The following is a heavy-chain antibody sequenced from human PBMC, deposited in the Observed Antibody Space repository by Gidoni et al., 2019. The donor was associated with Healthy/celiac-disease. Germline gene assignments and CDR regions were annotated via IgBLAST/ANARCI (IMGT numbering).Heavy chain of an antibody. Sequence: EVQLVESGGGLVQHGGSLRLSCAASGFTVSSNYMSWVRQAPGKGLEWVSVSYSGGSTYYADSVKGRFTISRDNSKNTLYLQMNSLRAEDTAVYYCARDGTDSSGWYLGGYWGQGTLVTVSS. V-gene: IGHV3-66*01. CDR3: ARDGTDSSGWYLGGY. CDR2: SYSGGST. CDR1: GFTVSSNY. D-gene: IGHD6-19*01. J-gene: IGHJ4*02.